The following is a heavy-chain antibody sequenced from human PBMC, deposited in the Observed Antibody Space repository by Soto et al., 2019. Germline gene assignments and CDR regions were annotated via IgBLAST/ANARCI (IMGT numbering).Heavy chain of an antibody. J-gene: IGHJ5*02. D-gene: IGHD2-21*02. CDR2: IWYDGSNK. Sequence: QVQLVESGGGVVQPGRSLRLSCATSGFSFRSYGMHWVRQAPGKGLEWVAVIWYDGSNKYYADSVKGRFTISRDNSKNTLYLQMNSLRAEETAVYYCARDGVVETGIVNWFDAWGQGTLVTVSS. CDR1: GFSFRSYG. V-gene: IGHV3-33*01. CDR3: ARDGVVETGIVNWFDA.